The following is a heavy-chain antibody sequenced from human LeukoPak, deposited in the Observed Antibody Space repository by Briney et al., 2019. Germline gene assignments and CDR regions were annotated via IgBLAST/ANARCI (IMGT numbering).Heavy chain of an antibody. CDR2: IYYSGST. J-gene: IGHJ6*03. V-gene: IGHV4-59*01. CDR3: ARSVVGYCSGGSCYSYYYYMDV. Sequence: SETLSLTCTVCGGSISSYYWSWIRQPPGKGLEWIGYIYYSGSTNYNPSLKSRVTISVDTSKNQFSLKLSSVTAADTAVYYCARSVVGYCSGGSCYSYYYYMDVWGKGTTVTVSS. D-gene: IGHD2-15*01. CDR1: GGSISSYY.